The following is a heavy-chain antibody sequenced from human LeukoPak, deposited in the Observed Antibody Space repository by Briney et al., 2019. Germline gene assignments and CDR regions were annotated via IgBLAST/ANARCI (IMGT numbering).Heavy chain of an antibody. Sequence: SVKVSCKASGGTFSSYAISWVRQAPGQGLEWMGGIIPIFGTANYAQKFQGRVTITADKSTSTAYMELSSLRSEDTAVYYCASSALDYGASTWGWFDPWGQGTLVTVSS. CDR1: GGTFSSYA. D-gene: IGHD4-17*01. J-gene: IGHJ5*02. V-gene: IGHV1-69*06. CDR3: ASSALDYGASTWGWFDP. CDR2: IIPIFGTA.